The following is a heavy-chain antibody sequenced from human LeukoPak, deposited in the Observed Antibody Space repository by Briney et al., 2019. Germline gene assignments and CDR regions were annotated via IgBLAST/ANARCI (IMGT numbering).Heavy chain of an antibody. CDR2: ISGSGGST. CDR1: GFTFSSYA. CDR3: AKFNGSRVWGSYRPDTYYYYGMDV. Sequence: GGSLRLSCAASGFTFSSYAMSWVRQAPGKGLEWVSAISGSGGSTYYADSVKGRFTISRDSSKNTLYLQMSRLRAEETAVYCCAKFNGSRVWGSYRPDTYYYYGMDVWGQRTTVTVSS. V-gene: IGHV3-23*01. J-gene: IGHJ6*01. D-gene: IGHD3-16*02.